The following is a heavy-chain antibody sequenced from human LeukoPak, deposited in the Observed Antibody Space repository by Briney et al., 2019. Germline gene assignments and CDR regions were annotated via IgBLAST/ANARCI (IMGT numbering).Heavy chain of an antibody. CDR1: GYTFTSYG. Sequence: ASVKVSCKASGYTFTSYGISWVRQAPGQGLEWMGWTSAYNGNTNYVQKLQGRVTMTTDTSTSTAYMELRSLRSDDTAVYYCASLGRDYGDYVYLDYWGQGTLVTVSS. CDR3: ASLGRDYGDYVYLDY. D-gene: IGHD4-17*01. CDR2: TSAYNGNT. V-gene: IGHV1-18*01. J-gene: IGHJ4*02.